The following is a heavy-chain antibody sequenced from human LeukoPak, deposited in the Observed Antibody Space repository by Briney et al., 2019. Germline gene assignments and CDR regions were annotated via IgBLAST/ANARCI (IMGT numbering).Heavy chain of an antibody. CDR2: ISYDGSNK. D-gene: IGHD3-10*01. V-gene: IGHV3-30*19. J-gene: IGHJ6*02. Sequence: QTGGSLRLSCAASGFTFSTYGTHWVRQAPGKGLEWVAVISYDGSNKYYADSVKGRFTISRDNSKNTLYLQMNSLRAEDTAVYYCARETHGSGSPPSRIGMDVWGQGTTVTVSS. CDR1: GFTFSTYG. CDR3: ARETHGSGSPPSRIGMDV.